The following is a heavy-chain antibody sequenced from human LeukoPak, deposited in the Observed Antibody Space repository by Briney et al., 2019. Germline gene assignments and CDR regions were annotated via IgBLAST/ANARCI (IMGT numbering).Heavy chain of an antibody. D-gene: IGHD3-3*01. CDR1: GASYNAYY. V-gene: IGHV4-34*01. CDR3: AVGITILGVAASFDS. Sequence: SETLSLTCAVYGASYNAYYWSWIRQPPGKGLEWIGDIDHRGTATYNPSLKSRLSISADASKNQFSLKLNSVTDADTAVYYCAVGITILGVAASFDSWGQGNLVLVSS. J-gene: IGHJ4*02. CDR2: IDHRGTA.